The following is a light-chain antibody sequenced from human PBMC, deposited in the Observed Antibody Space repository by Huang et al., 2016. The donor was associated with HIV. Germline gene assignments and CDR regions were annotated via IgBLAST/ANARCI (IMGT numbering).Light chain of an antibody. CDR1: QSISNF. CDR2: GAS. Sequence: EIVLTQSPATLSLSPGERAPLSCRASQSISNFLAWYQQKPGQAPRLLIHGASNRAAGIPARFSGSGSGTDFTLTINSLEPEDFALYYCQQRDNWPLTFGPGTKVDIK. J-gene: IGKJ3*01. V-gene: IGKV3-11*01. CDR3: QQRDNWPLT.